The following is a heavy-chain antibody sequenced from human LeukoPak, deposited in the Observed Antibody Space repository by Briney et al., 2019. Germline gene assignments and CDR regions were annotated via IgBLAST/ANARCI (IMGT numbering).Heavy chain of an antibody. CDR1: GFTFSSYW. D-gene: IGHD5-24*01. V-gene: IGHV3-74*01. J-gene: IGHJ3*02. CDR3: AKDAVRRDGYNPRAFDI. Sequence: GGSLRLSCAASGFTFSSYWMHWVRQAPGKGLVWVSRINSDGSSTSYADSVKGRFTISRDNSKNTLYLQMNSLRAEDTAVYYCAKDAVRRDGYNPRAFDIWGQGTMVTVSS. CDR2: INSDGSST.